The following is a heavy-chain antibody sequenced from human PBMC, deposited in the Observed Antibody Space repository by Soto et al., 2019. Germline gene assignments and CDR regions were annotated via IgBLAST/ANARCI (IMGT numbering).Heavy chain of an antibody. CDR2: IYYSGST. CDR1: GVSISSSSYY. V-gene: IGHV4-39*01. Sequence: SETLSLTCTVSGVSISSSSYYWGWIRQPPGKGLEWIGNIYYSGSTYYNPSLKSQVTISVDTSKNQFSLNLSSVTAADTAVYYCARRRRSSWFDPWGQGTLVTVSS. J-gene: IGHJ5*02. D-gene: IGHD6-6*01. CDR3: ARRRRSSWFDP.